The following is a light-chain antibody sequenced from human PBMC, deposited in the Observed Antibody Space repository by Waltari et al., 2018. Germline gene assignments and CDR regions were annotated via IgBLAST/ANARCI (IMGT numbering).Light chain of an antibody. CDR1: QSISSW. V-gene: IGKV1-5*03. CDR2: KAS. J-gene: IGKJ4*01. CDR3: QQYNGYSGT. Sequence: DVQRTQSPSALSDSAGDRASTTCRASQSISSWLAWYQQKAGKAPKLLIYKASTLQSGVPSRFSGSGSGTEFTLTISSLQPDDSATYYCQQYNGYSGTFGGGTKVEI.